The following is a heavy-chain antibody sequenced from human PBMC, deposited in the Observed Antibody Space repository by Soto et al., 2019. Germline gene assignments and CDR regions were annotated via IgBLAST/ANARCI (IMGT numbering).Heavy chain of an antibody. V-gene: IGHV1-8*01. CDR3: AKGGMVYAINYDYGMEV. CDR2: MNPNSGNT. J-gene: IGHJ6*01. CDR1: GYTFTSYD. Sequence: VQISCNASGYTFTSYDINLVRQVTGQALEWMGWMNPNSGNTGYAQKFQGRVTMPRNTSISTAYRELRSLRSEDTDMYYCAKGGMVYAINYDYGMEVWG. D-gene: IGHD2-8*01.